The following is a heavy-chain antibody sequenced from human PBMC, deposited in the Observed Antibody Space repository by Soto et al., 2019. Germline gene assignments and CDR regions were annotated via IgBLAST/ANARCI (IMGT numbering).Heavy chain of an antibody. D-gene: IGHD3-16*01. CDR3: AAALGSRSYYYYGMDV. V-gene: IGHV4-59*01. CDR2: IYYSGST. CDR1: GGSISSYY. Sequence: PSETLSLTCTVSGGSISSYYWSWIRQPPGKGLEWIGYIYYSGSTNYNPPLKSRVTISVDTSKNQFSLKLSSVTAADTAVYYCAAALGSRSYYYYGMDVWGQGTTVTVSS. J-gene: IGHJ6*02.